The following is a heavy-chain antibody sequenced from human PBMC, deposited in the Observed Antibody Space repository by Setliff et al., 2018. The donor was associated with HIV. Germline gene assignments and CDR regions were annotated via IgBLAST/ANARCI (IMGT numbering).Heavy chain of an antibody. D-gene: IGHD4-17*01. Sequence: SETLSLTCTVSGGSIRSHYWSWIRQPPGKRLEWIGYIYSTGSTNYNPSLQSRVSIPMDASKNKFSLKVTSVTSADTAVYYCAKGAGFYGDYTFDYWGQGNLVTVSS. CDR1: GGSIRSHY. J-gene: IGHJ4*02. CDR2: IYSTGST. V-gene: IGHV4-59*11. CDR3: AKGAGFYGDYTFDY.